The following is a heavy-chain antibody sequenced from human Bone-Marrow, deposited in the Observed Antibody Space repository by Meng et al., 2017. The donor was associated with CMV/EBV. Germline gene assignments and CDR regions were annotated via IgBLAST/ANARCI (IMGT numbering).Heavy chain of an antibody. Sequence: VSVKVSYKASGYTFTGYYKHWVRLAPGQGPEWMGWISAYNGDTMYAPKVQGRVTMTTDTSTSTAYMELRGLRSDDTAVYYCAIDAGTIAMSGIGEYWGQGTLVTVSS. V-gene: IGHV1-18*04. D-gene: IGHD6-19*01. CDR1: GYTFTGYY. J-gene: IGHJ4*02. CDR2: ISAYNGDT. CDR3: AIDAGTIAMSGIGEY.